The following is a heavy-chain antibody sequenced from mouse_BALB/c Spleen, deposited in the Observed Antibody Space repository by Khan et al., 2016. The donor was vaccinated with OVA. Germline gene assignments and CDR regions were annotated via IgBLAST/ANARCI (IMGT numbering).Heavy chain of an antibody. J-gene: IGHJ3*01. CDR1: GYSFTTYY. D-gene: IGHD2-2*01. V-gene: IGHV1S135*01. CDR2: VDPFSVGT. Sequence: VQLQQSGPELMKPGASVKISCKASGYSFTTYYLHWVMQSHGESLEWIGYVDPFSVGTTYTQNFKGKATLTVDHSSTTAYMHLSNLTSEDSAVYFCTRPGYVGWFTYWGQGTLVTGSA. CDR3: TRPGYVGWFTY.